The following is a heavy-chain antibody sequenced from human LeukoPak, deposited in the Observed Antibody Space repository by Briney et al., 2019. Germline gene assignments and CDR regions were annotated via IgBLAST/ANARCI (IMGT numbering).Heavy chain of an antibody. CDR3: ARLNPMVRGKYYYAMDV. J-gene: IGHJ6*02. V-gene: IGHV4-31*03. Sequence: SETLSLTCTVSGGSISSGGYYWSWIRQHPGKGLEWIGYIYYSGSTYYNPSLKSRVTISVDTSKNQFSLKLTSVTAADTAVYFCARLNPMVRGKYYYAMDVWGQGTTVTVSS. CDR2: IYYSGST. D-gene: IGHD3-10*01. CDR1: GGSISSGGYY.